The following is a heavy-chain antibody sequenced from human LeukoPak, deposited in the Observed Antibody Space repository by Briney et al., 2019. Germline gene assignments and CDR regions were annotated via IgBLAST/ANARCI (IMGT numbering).Heavy chain of an antibody. V-gene: IGHV3-53*01. Sequence: GGSLRLSCAASGFTFSSNYMSWVRQAPGKGLEWVSVIYSGGSTYYSDSVKGRFTIARDNYKNALYRQMYSLRAESTTVYYCARVSRQDAFDIWGQGTMVTVST. CDR1: GFTFSSNY. CDR2: IYSGGST. J-gene: IGHJ3*02. CDR3: ARVSRQDAFDI.